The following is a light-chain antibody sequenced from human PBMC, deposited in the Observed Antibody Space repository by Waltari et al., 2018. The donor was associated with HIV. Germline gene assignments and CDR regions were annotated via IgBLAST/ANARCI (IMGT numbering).Light chain of an antibody. J-gene: IGLJ2*01. CDR3: SSYTTFNTVI. V-gene: IGLV2-14*01. CDR1: GAEIGAYNY. CDR2: EVN. Sequence: QSALTQPASVSGSPGQSITIPCAGTGAEIGAYNYVAWYQKRQDSSTKLNMYEVNSRPSGIPVRYAASRSGNAASPTFCGSQAENEGDYYCSSYTTFNTVIFGGG.